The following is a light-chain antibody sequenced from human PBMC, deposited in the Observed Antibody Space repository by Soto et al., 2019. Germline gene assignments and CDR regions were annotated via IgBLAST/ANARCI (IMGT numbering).Light chain of an antibody. Sequence: EIVLTQSPATLSLSPGERATLSCRASQSVSSYLAWYQQKPGKPPRLLIYDASNRATGIPARFSGSGSGTDFTLTISSLEPEDFAVYYCQQRSNWPPTFGQWTKLEIK. V-gene: IGKV3-11*01. CDR1: QSVSSY. J-gene: IGKJ2*01. CDR3: QQRSNWPPT. CDR2: DAS.